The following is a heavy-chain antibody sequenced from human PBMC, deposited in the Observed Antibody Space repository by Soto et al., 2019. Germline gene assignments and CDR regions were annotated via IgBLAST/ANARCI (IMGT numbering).Heavy chain of an antibody. CDR1: GFTFSSYG. Sequence: GGSLRLSCAASGFTFSSYGMHWVRQAPGKGLEWVAVIWYDGSNKYYADSVKGRFTISRDNSKNTLYLQMNSLRAEDTAVYYCAKESLTSWFLLDYWGQGTLVTVSS. CDR2: IWYDGSNK. V-gene: IGHV3-30*02. D-gene: IGHD6-13*01. CDR3: AKESLTSWFLLDY. J-gene: IGHJ4*02.